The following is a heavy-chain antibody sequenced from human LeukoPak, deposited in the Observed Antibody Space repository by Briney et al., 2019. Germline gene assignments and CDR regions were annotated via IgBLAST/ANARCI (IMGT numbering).Heavy chain of an antibody. J-gene: IGHJ6*02. CDR3: AREWLVTDRYYYGMDV. Sequence: GASVKDSCKASGYTFTSYGISWVRQAPGQGLEWMGWISAYNGNTNYAQKLQGRVTMTTDTSTSTAYMELRSLRSDDTAVYYCAREWLVTDRYYYGMDVWGQGTTVTVSS. V-gene: IGHV1-18*01. CDR1: GYTFTSYG. D-gene: IGHD6-19*01. CDR2: ISAYNGNT.